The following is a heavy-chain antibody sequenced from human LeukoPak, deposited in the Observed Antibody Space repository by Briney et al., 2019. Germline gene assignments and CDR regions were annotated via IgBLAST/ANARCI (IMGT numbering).Heavy chain of an antibody. Sequence: ASVKVSCKVSGYTLTELSMHWVRQAPGKGLEWMGGFDPEDGETIYAQKFQGRVTMTEDTSTDTAYMELSSLRSEDTAVYYCATDLGITGTTWSPHDAFDIWGQGTMVTVSS. V-gene: IGHV1-24*01. D-gene: IGHD1-7*01. CDR1: GYTLTELS. J-gene: IGHJ3*02. CDR2: FDPEDGET. CDR3: ATDLGITGTTWSPHDAFDI.